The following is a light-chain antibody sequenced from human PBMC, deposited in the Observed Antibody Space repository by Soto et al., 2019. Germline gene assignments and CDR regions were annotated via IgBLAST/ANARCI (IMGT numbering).Light chain of an antibody. J-gene: IGLJ3*02. CDR3: QSFDLSQSRV. Sequence: QSVLTQPPSVSGAPGQRVTISCTGGSSNIGAPYNVHWYQQLPGTAPKLLIYGNTNRPSGVPDRFSGSKSGTSASLAITGLQPEDGAGYYCQSFDLSQSRVFGGGTQLTV. CDR2: GNT. V-gene: IGLV1-40*01. CDR1: SSNIGAPYN.